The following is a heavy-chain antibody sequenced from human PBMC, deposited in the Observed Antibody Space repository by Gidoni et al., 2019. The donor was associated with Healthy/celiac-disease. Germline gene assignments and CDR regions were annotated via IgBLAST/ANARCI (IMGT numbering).Heavy chain of an antibody. D-gene: IGHD1-1*01. CDR3: TREGTQFSNSP. J-gene: IGHJ5*02. V-gene: IGHV3-49*05. CDR2: IRSKADGGTT. Sequence: EVQLVESGGGLVKPGRSLRLSCPASGFTFGDYAMSCFRQDPGKGLDWVGFIRSKADGGTTEDAASVKGRFTISRDDSKSIAELQRNSLKTEYTAVYYCTREGTQFSNSPWGQGTLVTVSS. CDR1: GFTFGDYA.